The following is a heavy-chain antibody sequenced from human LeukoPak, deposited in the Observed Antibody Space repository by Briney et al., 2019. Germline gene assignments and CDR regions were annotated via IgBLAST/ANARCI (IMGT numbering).Heavy chain of an antibody. D-gene: IGHD2-15*01. CDR1: GYTFTSYD. J-gene: IGHJ4*02. Sequence: ASVKVSCKASGYTFTSYDINWVRQATGQGLEWMGWMNPNSGNTGYAQKFQGRVTMTRNTSISTAYMELSSLRSEDTAVYYCAREAGYCSGGSCSGGGYWGQGTLVTVSS. V-gene: IGHV1-8*01. CDR2: MNPNSGNT. CDR3: AREAGYCSGGSCSGGGY.